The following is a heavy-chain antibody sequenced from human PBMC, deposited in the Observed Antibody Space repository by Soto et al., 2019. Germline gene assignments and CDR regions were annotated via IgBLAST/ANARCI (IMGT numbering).Heavy chain of an antibody. Sequence: AAVKVSCKSSGYTFTSYGISWVRQAPGQGLEWMGWISAYNGNTNYAQKLQGRVTMTTDTSTSTAYMELRSLRSDDTAVYYCARDGRVVVAATLIDDWCQGTLVPVSS. V-gene: IGHV1-18*01. CDR3: ARDGRVVVAATLIDD. CDR2: ISAYNGNT. D-gene: IGHD2-15*01. CDR1: GYTFTSYG. J-gene: IGHJ4*02.